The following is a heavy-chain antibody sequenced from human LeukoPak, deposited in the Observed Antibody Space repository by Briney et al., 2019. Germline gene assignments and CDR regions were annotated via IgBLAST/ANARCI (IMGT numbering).Heavy chain of an antibody. CDR3: ARGRLRYFDWLPKGPPYYMDV. V-gene: IGHV4-34*01. CDR2: INHSGST. CDR1: GGSFSGYY. J-gene: IGHJ6*03. D-gene: IGHD3-9*01. Sequence: SETLSLTCAVYGGSFSGYYWSWLRQPPGKGREWIGEINHSGSTNYNPSLKSRVTISVDTSKNQFSLKLSSVTAADTAVYYCARGRLRYFDWLPKGPPYYMDVWGKGTTVTVFS.